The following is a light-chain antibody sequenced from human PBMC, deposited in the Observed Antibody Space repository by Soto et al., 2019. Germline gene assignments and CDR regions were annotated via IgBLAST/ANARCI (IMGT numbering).Light chain of an antibody. J-gene: IGLJ1*01. CDR2: DVS. V-gene: IGLV2-14*01. CDR3: SSYTSSITYV. Sequence: ALTQPASVSGSPGQSITISCTGTSSDVGTYNYVSWYQQHPGKAPKLMIYDVSNRPSGVSNRFSGSKSGNTASLTISGLLAEDEADYYCSSYTSSITYVFGAGTKLTVL. CDR1: SSDVGTYNY.